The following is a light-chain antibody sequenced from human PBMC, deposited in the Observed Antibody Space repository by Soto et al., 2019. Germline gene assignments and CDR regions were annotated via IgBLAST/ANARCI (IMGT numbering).Light chain of an antibody. CDR1: SSDVGGYKY. J-gene: IGLJ3*02. CDR2: EVS. CDR3: CSYAGSSTWV. V-gene: IGLV2-23*02. Sequence: QSALTQPASVSGSPGQSITIFCTGTSSDVGGYKYVSWYQQEPGKAPKLMIYEVSNRPSGVSNRFSGSKSGNTASLTISGLQAEDEADYYCCSYAGSSTWVFGGGTQLTVL.